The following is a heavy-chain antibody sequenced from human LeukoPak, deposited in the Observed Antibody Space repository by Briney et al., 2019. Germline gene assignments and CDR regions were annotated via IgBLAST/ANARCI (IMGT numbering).Heavy chain of an antibody. D-gene: IGHD6-13*01. CDR1: GFTVSSNY. Sequence: GGSLRLSCAASGFTVSSNYMSWVRQAPGKGLEWVSVIYSGGSTYYADSVKGRFTISRDNSKNTLYLQMNSLRAEDTAVYYCARDRGAAAGTFYYYGMDVWGKGTTVTVS. CDR3: ARDRGAAAGTFYYYGMDV. V-gene: IGHV3-53*01. CDR2: IYSGGST. J-gene: IGHJ6*04.